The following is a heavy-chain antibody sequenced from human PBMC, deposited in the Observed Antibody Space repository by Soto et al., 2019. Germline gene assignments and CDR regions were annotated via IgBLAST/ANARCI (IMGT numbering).Heavy chain of an antibody. D-gene: IGHD3-10*02. CDR3: AKGMFNGFDI. J-gene: IGHJ3*02. V-gene: IGHV3-23*01. Sequence: PGGSLRLSCADSGFTFGSYAMSWVRQAPGKGLEWVSLISGSATYYADSVKGRFTISRDNSKNTLHLQMNSLRPEDTAIYYCAKGMFNGFDIWGQGTMVTVSS. CDR1: GFTFGSYA. CDR2: ISGSAT.